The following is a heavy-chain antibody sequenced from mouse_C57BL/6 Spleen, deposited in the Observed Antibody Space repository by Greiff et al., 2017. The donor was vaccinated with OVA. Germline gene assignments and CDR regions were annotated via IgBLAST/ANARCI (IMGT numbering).Heavy chain of an antibody. CDR1: GFTFSSYA. CDR2: ISDGGSYT. Sequence: EVKLVESGGGLVKPGGSLKLSCAASGFTFSSYAMSWVRQTPEKRLEWVATISDGGSYTYYPDNVKGRFTISRDNAKNNLYLQMSHLKSEDTAMYYCAGAYGTMYYFDYWGQGTTLTVSS. D-gene: IGHD1-1*01. J-gene: IGHJ2*01. V-gene: IGHV5-4*03. CDR3: AGAYGTMYYFDY.